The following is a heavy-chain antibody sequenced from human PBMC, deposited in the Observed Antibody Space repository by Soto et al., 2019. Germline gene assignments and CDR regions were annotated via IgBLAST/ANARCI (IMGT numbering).Heavy chain of an antibody. CDR3: ARDFTDSSGPTLGMGV. D-gene: IGHD6-19*01. V-gene: IGHV4-31*11. J-gene: IGHJ6*02. Sequence: PSETLSLTCAVSGGSNSSGGYYWSWIRQHPGKGLEWIGYIYYSGSTYYNPSLKSRVTISVDTSKNQFSLKLSSVTAADTAVYYCARDFTDSSGPTLGMGVWGQGTTVTVSS. CDR1: GGSNSSGGYY. CDR2: IYYSGST.